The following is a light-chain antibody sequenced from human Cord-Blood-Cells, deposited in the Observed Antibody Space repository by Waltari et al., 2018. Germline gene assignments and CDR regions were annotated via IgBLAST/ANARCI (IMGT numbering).Light chain of an antibody. V-gene: IGLV2-14*01. CDR2: DVS. CDR1: SSDVGGYNY. CDR3: SSYTSSSTYV. J-gene: IGLJ1*01. Sequence: QSALPQPASVSGSPGQSITISCTGTSSDVGGYNYVSWYQQHPGNAPKLMIYDVSKRPSGVSNRFSGSKSGNTASLTISGLQAEDEADYYCSSYTSSSTYVFGTGTKVTVL.